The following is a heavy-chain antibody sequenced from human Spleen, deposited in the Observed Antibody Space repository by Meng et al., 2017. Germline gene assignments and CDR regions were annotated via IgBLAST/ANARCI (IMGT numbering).Heavy chain of an antibody. J-gene: IGHJ5*02. CDR1: GYTFTSYG. CDR3: ARAPIAVAGQTFDP. D-gene: IGHD6-19*01. Sequence: VQLVQSGAVVKKPGASWKVSCKASGYTFTSYGISWVRQAPGQGLEWMGWISSYNGNTNYAQKLQGRVTVTTDTSTSTAYMELRSLRSDDTAVYYCARAPIAVAGQTFDPWGQGTLVTVSS. CDR2: ISSYNGNT. V-gene: IGHV1-18*01.